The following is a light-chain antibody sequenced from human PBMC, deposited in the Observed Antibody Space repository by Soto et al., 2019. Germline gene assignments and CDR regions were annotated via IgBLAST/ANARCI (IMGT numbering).Light chain of an antibody. CDR1: QSVSRN. CDR2: AAS. CDR3: HQYNNWPPWT. Sequence: EIVMTQSPATQDMSPGERVTLSCRASQSVSRNLAWYQYIPGQAPRLLTYAASTRATGIPARFSGSGSGTEFTLSISSLQSEDYAVYYCHQYNNWPPWTFGQGTKV. J-gene: IGKJ1*01. V-gene: IGKV3-15*01.